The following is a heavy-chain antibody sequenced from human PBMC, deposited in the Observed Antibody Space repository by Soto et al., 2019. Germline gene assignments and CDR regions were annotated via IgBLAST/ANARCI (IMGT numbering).Heavy chain of an antibody. D-gene: IGHD4-17*01. J-gene: IGHJ6*03. CDR1: GYSFTSYW. CDR3: ARHRATTVTHTYYYYYYMDV. V-gene: IGHV5-51*01. CDR2: IYPGDSDT. Sequence: GESLKISCKGSGYSFTSYWGGWVRQMPGKGLEWMGIIYPGDSDTRYSPSFQGQVTISADKSISTAYLQWSSLKASDTAMYYCARHRATTVTHTYYYYYYMDVWGKGTTVTVSS.